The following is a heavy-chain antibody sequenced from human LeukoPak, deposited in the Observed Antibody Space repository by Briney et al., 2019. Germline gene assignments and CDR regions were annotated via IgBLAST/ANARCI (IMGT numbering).Heavy chain of an antibody. CDR2: INHSGST. V-gene: IGHV4-34*01. CDR3: ARASFSGWYYVY. D-gene: IGHD6-19*01. J-gene: IGHJ4*02. CDR1: GGSFSGYY. Sequence: KPSETLSLTCAVYGGSFSGYYWSWIRQPPGKGLEWIGEINHSGSTNYNPSLKSRVTMSVDTSKNQFSLKLSSVTAADTAVYYCARASFSGWYYVYWGQGTLVTVSS.